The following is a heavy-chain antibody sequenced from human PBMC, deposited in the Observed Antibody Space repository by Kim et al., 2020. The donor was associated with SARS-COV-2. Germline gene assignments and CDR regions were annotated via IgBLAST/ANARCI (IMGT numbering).Heavy chain of an antibody. CDR2: IGSSSNYM. CDR1: RFTFSSYT. Sequence: GGSLRLSCAASRFTFSSYTMNWVRQAPGKGLEWVSSIGSSSNYMYYADSVKGRVTISRDNAKNSLYLQMNGLRAEDTAIYYCARDSSIAAAGVFDYWGQGTLVTVSS. CDR3: ARDSSIAAAGVFDY. D-gene: IGHD6-13*01. J-gene: IGHJ4*02. V-gene: IGHV3-21*01.